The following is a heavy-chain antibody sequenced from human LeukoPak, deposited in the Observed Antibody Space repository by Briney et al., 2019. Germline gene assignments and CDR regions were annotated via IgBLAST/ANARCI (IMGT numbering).Heavy chain of an antibody. J-gene: IGHJ6*04. D-gene: IGHD3-3*01. CDR1: GYTFTSYG. CDR2: ISAYNGNT. Sequence: ASVKVSCKASGYTFTSYGISWVRQAPGQGLEWMGWISAYNGNTNYAQKLQGRVTMTTDTSTSTAYMELRSLRSDDTAVYYCARVSTIFGVATGTDVWGKGTTVTVSS. CDR3: ARVSTIFGVATGTDV. V-gene: IGHV1-18*01.